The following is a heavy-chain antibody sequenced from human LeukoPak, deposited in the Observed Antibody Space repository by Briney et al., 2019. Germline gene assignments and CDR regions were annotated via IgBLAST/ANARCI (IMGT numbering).Heavy chain of an antibody. CDR3: ARGRASTTTFDY. CDR1: GFSVSDYF. J-gene: IGHJ4*02. CDR2: IDRSGVT. Sequence: GGSLRLSCAASGFSVSDYFMAWVRQAPGKGLQWVSHIDRSGVTEDADSVKGRFTVSRDTSRNILYLQMSSLRADDTAMYYCARGRASTTTFDYWGQGTLVTVSS. V-gene: IGHV3-53*01. D-gene: IGHD4-17*01.